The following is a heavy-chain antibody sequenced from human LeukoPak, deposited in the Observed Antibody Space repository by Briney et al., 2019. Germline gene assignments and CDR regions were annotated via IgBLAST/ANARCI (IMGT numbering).Heavy chain of an antibody. Sequence: PSETLSLTCTVSGGSISNYFWSWIRQPPGKGLEWIGYIYYTGSTNYNPSLKSRVTISVGTSKNQSSLKLSSVTAAHTAVYYCARPSRSVSTAGAFDIWGQGTMVTVSS. J-gene: IGHJ3*02. V-gene: IGHV4-59*01. CDR3: ARPSRSVSTAGAFDI. D-gene: IGHD5/OR15-5a*01. CDR2: IYYTGST. CDR1: GGSISNYF.